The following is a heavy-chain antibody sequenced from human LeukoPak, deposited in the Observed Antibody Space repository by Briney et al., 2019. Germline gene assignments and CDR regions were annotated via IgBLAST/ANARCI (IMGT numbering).Heavy chain of an antibody. CDR1: GFTFSSYG. CDR2: IWYDGSNK. V-gene: IGHV3-33*01. J-gene: IGHJ4*02. CDR3: ARADYYDSSGADFDY. Sequence: PGRSLRLSCAASGFTFSSYGMHWVRQAPGKGLEWVAVIWYDGSNKYYADSVKGRFTISRDNSKNTLYLQMNSLRAEDTAVYYRARADYYDSSGADFDYWGQGTLVTVSS. D-gene: IGHD3-22*01.